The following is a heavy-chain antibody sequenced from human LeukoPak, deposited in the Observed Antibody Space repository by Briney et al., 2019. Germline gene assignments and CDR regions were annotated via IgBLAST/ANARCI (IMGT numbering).Heavy chain of an antibody. V-gene: IGHV3-9*01. Sequence: GRSLRLSCAASGFTFDDYAMHWVRQAPGKGLEWVSGISWNSGSIGYADSVKGRFTISRGNAKNSLYLQMNSLRAEDTALYYCAKGGEWLLPDYWGQGTLVTVSS. CDR1: GFTFDDYA. J-gene: IGHJ4*02. D-gene: IGHD3-3*01. CDR3: AKGGEWLLPDY. CDR2: ISWNSGSI.